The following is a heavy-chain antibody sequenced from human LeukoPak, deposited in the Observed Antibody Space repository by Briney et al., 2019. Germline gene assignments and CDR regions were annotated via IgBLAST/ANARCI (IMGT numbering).Heavy chain of an antibody. V-gene: IGHV1-2*02. CDR2: INPNSGGT. J-gene: IGHJ4*02. D-gene: IGHD5-18*01. Sequence: ASVKVSCKASGYTLTGYYMHWVRQAPGQGLEWMGWINPNSGGTNYAQKFQGRVTMTRDTSISTAYMELSRLRSDDTAVYYCARVQRRTAMDRLDYWGQGTLVTVSS. CDR3: ARVQRRTAMDRLDY. CDR1: GYTLTGYY.